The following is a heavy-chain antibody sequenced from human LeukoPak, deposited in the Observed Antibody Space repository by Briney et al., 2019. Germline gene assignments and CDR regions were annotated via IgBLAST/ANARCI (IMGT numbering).Heavy chain of an antibody. CDR1: GYTFTSYG. V-gene: IGHV1-18*01. CDR3: ARDSTPAVYYYGMDV. J-gene: IGHJ6*02. Sequence: ASVKVSCKASGYTFTSYGISWVRQAPGQGPEWMGWISAYNGNTNYAQKLQGRVTMATDTSTSTAYMEVRSLRSDDTAVYYCARDSTPAVYYYGMDVWGQGTTVTVSS. CDR2: ISAYNGNT.